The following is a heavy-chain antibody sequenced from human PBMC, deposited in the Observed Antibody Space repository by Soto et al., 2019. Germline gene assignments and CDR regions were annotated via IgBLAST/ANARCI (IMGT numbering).Heavy chain of an antibody. Sequence: PSETLSLTCTVSGASVSSGDYYWSWIRQSPGKGPEWIGYIYHSGSSNYNPSLKSRVTISVDTSKNQFSLKLTAVTAADTAQYYCARTSRDGYKGRGYYFDYWGQGTLVTVSS. J-gene: IGHJ4*02. V-gene: IGHV4-61*08. D-gene: IGHD5-12*01. CDR2: IYHSGSS. CDR1: GASVSSGDYY. CDR3: ARTSRDGYKGRGYYFDY.